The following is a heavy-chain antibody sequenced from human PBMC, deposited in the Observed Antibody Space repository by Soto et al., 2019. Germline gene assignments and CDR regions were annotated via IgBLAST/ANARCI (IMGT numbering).Heavy chain of an antibody. Sequence: QVQLQESGPGLVKPSETLSLTCTVSGGSISNHYWSWIRQPPGKGLEWIGYIYYNGNTNYNPPLKSRVTMSVETSKNQSSLTLSSVTAEDTAVYYCTRANWYSEYWGQGTLVTVSS. CDR1: GGSISNHY. D-gene: IGHD7-27*01. CDR2: IYYNGNT. J-gene: IGHJ4*02. CDR3: TRANWYSEY. V-gene: IGHV4-59*11.